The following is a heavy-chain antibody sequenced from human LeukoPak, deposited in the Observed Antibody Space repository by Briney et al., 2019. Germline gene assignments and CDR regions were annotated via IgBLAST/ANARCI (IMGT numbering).Heavy chain of an antibody. Sequence: GGSLRLCCAASGFIFNSYAKHWARRAPGKGLEWVAFIRSDGSNEYYGDSVKGRFSISRDNSKNTLYLQMNSLRPEDTAVYYWAKDPGWDDGEKHLDYWGQGTLVTVSS. CDR3: AKDPGWDDGEKHLDY. CDR1: GFIFNSYA. CDR2: IRSDGSNE. D-gene: IGHD1-26*01. J-gene: IGHJ4*02. V-gene: IGHV3-30*02.